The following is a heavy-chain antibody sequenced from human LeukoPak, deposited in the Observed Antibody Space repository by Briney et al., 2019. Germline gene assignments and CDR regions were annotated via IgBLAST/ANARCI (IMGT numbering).Heavy chain of an antibody. CDR2: IYHSGST. CDR3: ARGYSYDPYYFDY. D-gene: IGHD5-18*01. J-gene: IGHJ4*02. V-gene: IGHV4-30-2*01. Sequence: PSETLSLTCPVSGGSISSGGYSWSWIRQPPGKGLEGIGYIYHSGSTYYNPSLKSRVTISIDRSKNQFSLKLSSVTAADTAVYYCARGYSYDPYYFDYWGQGTLVTVSS. CDR1: GGSISSGGYS.